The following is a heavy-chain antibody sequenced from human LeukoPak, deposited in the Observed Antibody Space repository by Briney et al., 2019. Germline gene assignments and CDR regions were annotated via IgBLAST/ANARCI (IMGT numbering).Heavy chain of an antibody. CDR2: ISGRSNNT. CDR3: AKWGDYDVLTGYYVSDF. J-gene: IGHJ4*02. CDR1: GFIFSNYA. D-gene: IGHD3-9*01. V-gene: IGHV3-23*01. Sequence: GASLRLSCAASGFIFSNYAMYWVRQAPGKGLEWVSAISGRSNNTNYADSVKGRFTISRDSSKNTLYLQMNSLRADDTAVYYCAKWGDYDVLTGYYVSDFWGQGTLVTVSS.